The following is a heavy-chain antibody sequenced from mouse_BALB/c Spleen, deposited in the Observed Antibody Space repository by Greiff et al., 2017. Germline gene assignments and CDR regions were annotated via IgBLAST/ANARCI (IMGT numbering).Heavy chain of an antibody. J-gene: IGHJ3*01. CDR1: GFTFSSYA. Sequence: EVKVVESGGGLVKPGGSLKLSCAASGFTFSSYAMSWVRQSPEKRLEWVAEISSGGSYTYYPDTVTGRFTISRDNAKNTLYLEMSSLRSEDTAMYYCAKREKHDYAFAYWGQGTLVTVSA. V-gene: IGHV5-9-4*01. CDR3: AKREKHDYAFAY. D-gene: IGHD2-4*01. CDR2: ISSGGSYT.